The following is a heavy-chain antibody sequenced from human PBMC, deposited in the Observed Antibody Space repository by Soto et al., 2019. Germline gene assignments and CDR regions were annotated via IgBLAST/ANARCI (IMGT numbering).Heavy chain of an antibody. CDR1: GGSISSSSYY. Sequence: SETLSLTCTVSGGSISSSSYYWGWIRQPPGKGLEWIGSIYYSGSTYYNPSLKSRVTISVDTSKNQFSLKLSSVTAADTAVYYCARQGIAVAGNFDYWGQGTLVTVS. D-gene: IGHD6-19*01. CDR2: IYYSGST. V-gene: IGHV4-39*01. J-gene: IGHJ4*02. CDR3: ARQGIAVAGNFDY.